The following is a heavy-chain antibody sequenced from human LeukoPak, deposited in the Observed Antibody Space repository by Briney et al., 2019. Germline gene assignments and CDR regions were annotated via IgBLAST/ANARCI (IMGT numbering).Heavy chain of an antibody. J-gene: IGHJ3*02. CDR2: IYYSGST. CDR1: GGSISSSSYY. D-gene: IGHD3-3*01. V-gene: IGHV4-61*01. Sequence: SETLSLTCTVSGGSISSSSYYWSWIRQPPGKGLEWIGYIYYSGSTNYNPSLKSRVTISVDTSKNQFSLKLSSVTAADTAVYYCARVVTRITIFGVVLDAFDIWGQGTMVTVSS. CDR3: ARVVTRITIFGVVLDAFDI.